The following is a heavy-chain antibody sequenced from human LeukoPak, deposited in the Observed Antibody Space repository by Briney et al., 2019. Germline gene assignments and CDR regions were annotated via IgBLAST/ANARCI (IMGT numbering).Heavy chain of an antibody. Sequence: GGSLRLSCVGSGFIFSSYDMGWVRQAPGKGLEWVSSISRAGDKTYYEDSVKGRFTISRDNSRNTMYLQMNSLRAEDTAVYYCARGESFAFDVWGQGTMVTVSS. J-gene: IGHJ3*01. CDR3: ARGESFAFDV. CDR2: ISRAGDKT. V-gene: IGHV3-23*01. CDR1: GFIFSSYD.